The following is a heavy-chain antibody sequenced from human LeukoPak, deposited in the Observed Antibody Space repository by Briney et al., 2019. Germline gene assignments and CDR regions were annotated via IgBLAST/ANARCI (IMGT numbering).Heavy chain of an antibody. J-gene: IGHJ4*02. CDR3: ARDRGIAARFPDY. Sequence: SETLSLTCAVYGGSFSGYYWSWIRQPPGKGLEWIGEINHSGSTNYNPSLKSRVTISVDTSKNQFSLKLSSVTAADTAVYYCARDRGIAARFPDYWGQGTLVTVSS. V-gene: IGHV4-34*01. CDR2: INHSGST. D-gene: IGHD6-6*01. CDR1: GGSFSGYY.